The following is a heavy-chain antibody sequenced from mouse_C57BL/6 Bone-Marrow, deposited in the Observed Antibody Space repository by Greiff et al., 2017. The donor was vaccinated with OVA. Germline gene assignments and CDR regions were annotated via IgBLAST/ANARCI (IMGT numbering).Heavy chain of an antibody. J-gene: IGHJ2*01. V-gene: IGHV14-4*01. CDR2: IDPENGDT. CDR3: TGMVTGYLDY. Sequence: VQLQQSGAELVRPGASVKLSCTASGFNIKDDYMHWVKQRPEQGLEWIGWIDPENGDTEYASKFQGKATITADTSSNTAYLQLSSLTSEDTAVYYCTGMVTGYLDYGGQGTTLTVSS. D-gene: IGHD2-2*01. CDR1: GFNIKDDY.